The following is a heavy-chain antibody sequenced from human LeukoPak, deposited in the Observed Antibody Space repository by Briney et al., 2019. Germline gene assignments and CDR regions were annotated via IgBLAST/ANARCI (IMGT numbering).Heavy chain of an antibody. CDR1: GPSFSGYY. Sequence: SETLSLTCAVYGPSFSGYYWSWLRHPPGKGLEWVGEINHSGSTNYNPSLKSRVTISVDTSKNQFSLKLSSVTAADTAVYYCARAEGYGDPNTLDYWGQGTLVTVSS. D-gene: IGHD4-17*01. J-gene: IGHJ4*02. CDR2: INHSGST. V-gene: IGHV4-34*01. CDR3: ARAEGYGDPNTLDY.